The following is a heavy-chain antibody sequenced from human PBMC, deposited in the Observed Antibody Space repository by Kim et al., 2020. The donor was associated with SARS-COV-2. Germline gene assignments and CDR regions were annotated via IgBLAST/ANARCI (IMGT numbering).Heavy chain of an antibody. D-gene: IGHD1-1*01. CDR2: ISGSGGST. Sequence: GGSLRLSCAASGFTFSSYAMSWVRQAPGKGLEWVSAISGSGGSTYYADSVKGRFTISRDNSKNTLYLQMNSLRAEDTAVYYCAKTHGTTGSLVVSWYFDLWGRGTLVTVSS. V-gene: IGHV3-23*01. CDR1: GFTFSSYA. J-gene: IGHJ2*01. CDR3: AKTHGTTGSLVVSWYFDL.